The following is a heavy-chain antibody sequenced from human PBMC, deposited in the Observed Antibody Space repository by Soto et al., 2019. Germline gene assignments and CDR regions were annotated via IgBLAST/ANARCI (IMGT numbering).Heavy chain of an antibody. J-gene: IGHJ5*02. V-gene: IGHV4-39*01. CDR1: GGSITRSSYF. CDR3: AGQTFKIAAASYGRSNWFDP. CDR2: IYFTGNA. Sequence: SETLSLTCIVSGGSITRSSYFWGWVRQPPGKGLEWIGTIYFTGNAYYTPSLKSRLTMSIDTSKNEFSLRLNSVTAADTAVYYCAGQTFKIAAASYGRSNWFDPWGPGTLVTVSS. D-gene: IGHD6-25*01.